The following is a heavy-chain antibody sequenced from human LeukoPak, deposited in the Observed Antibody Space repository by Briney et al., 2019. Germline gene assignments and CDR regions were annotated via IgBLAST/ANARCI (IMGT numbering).Heavy chain of an antibody. D-gene: IGHD2-2*01. CDR1: GGSISSGSYY. CDR2: IYYSGST. Sequence: SETLSLTCTVSGGSISSGSYYWSWIRQPPGKGLEWIGYIYYSGSTNYNPSLKSRVTISVDTSKNQFSLKLSSVTAADTAVYYCARDCSSTSCYEYWGQGTLVTVSS. CDR3: ARDCSSTSCYEY. J-gene: IGHJ4*02. V-gene: IGHV4-61*01.